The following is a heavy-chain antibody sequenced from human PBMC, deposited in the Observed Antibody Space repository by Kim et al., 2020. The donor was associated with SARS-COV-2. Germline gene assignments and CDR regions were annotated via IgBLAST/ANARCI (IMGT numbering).Heavy chain of an antibody. CDR3: ARGAELYYYYYCGMDV. CDR1: GYTFTSYD. D-gene: IGHD3-10*01. Sequence: ASVKVSCKASGYTFTSYDINWVRQATGQGLEWMGWTNPNSGNTGYAQKFQGRVTMTRNTSISTAYMELSSLRSEDTAVYYCARGAELYYYYYCGMDVWGQGTTVTVSS. CDR2: TNPNSGNT. J-gene: IGHJ6*02. V-gene: IGHV1-8*01.